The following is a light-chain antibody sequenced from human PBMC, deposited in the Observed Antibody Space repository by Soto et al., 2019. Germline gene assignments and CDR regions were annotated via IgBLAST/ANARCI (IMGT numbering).Light chain of an antibody. Sequence: QSVLTQPTSVSGAPGQRVTISCTGSSSNIGAGYDVHWYQQLPGTAPKLLIYGNTNRPSGVPDRFSGSKSGTSASLAIAGLQAEDEADYYCQSYDSILSVLFGGGTKVTVL. CDR1: SSNIGAGYD. CDR2: GNT. J-gene: IGLJ2*01. CDR3: QSYDSILSVL. V-gene: IGLV1-40*01.